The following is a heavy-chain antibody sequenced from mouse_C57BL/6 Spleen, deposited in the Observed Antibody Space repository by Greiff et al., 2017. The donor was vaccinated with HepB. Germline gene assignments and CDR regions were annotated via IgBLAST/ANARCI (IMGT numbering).Heavy chain of an antibody. CDR3: ARSMDYYGSGYYFDY. CDR1: GYTFTSYW. V-gene: IGHV1-55*01. Sequence: QVQLLQPGAELVKPGASVKMSCKASGYTFTSYWITWVKQRPGQGLEWIGAIYPGSCSTNYNEKFKSKATLTVDTSTSTAYMQLSSLTSEDSAVYYCARSMDYYGSGYYFDYWGQGTTLTVSS. CDR2: IYPGSCST. J-gene: IGHJ2*01. D-gene: IGHD1-1*01.